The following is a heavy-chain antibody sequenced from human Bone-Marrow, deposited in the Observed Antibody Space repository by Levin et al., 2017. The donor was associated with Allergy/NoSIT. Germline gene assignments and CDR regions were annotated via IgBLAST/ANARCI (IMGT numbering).Heavy chain of an antibody. D-gene: IGHD1-14*01. CDR2: IIKSDGAT. J-gene: IGHJ4*02. CDR3: AREVGGTWNY. Sequence: AGGSLRLSCVGSGFMFSSHEMNWVRQARGKGLEWIASIIKSDGATHYADSVKGRFTVSRDNARNSLFLQMNILTDGDTAIYYCAREVGGTWNYWGQGNLVTVSS. V-gene: IGHV3-48*03. CDR1: GFMFSSHE.